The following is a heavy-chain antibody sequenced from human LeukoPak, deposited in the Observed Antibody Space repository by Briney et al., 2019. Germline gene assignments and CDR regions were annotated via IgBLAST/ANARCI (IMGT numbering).Heavy chain of an antibody. CDR3: ARAGGGSGSYYFAAFDI. Sequence: GRSLRLSCAASGFTFSSCAMHWVRQAPGKGLEWVAVISYDGSNKYYADSVKGRFTISRDNSKNTLYLQMNSLRAEDTAVYYCARAGGGSGSYYFAAFDIWGQGTMVTVSS. D-gene: IGHD1-26*01. CDR2: ISYDGSNK. J-gene: IGHJ3*02. CDR1: GFTFSSCA. V-gene: IGHV3-30-3*01.